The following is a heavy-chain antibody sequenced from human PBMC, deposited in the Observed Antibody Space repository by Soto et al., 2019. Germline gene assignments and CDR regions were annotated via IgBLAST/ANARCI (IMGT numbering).Heavy chain of an antibody. J-gene: IGHJ4*02. CDR1: GGTLSSYA. CDR2: IIPIFGTA. V-gene: IGHV1-69*13. Sequence: SVKVSCKGSGGTLSSYAISWVRQAPRQGLELEGGIIPIFGTANNPQKFQGRVTITADESTSTAYMELSSLRSEDTAVYYCARGGSITMVRDWGQGTLVTVSS. D-gene: IGHD3-10*01. CDR3: ARGGSITMVRD.